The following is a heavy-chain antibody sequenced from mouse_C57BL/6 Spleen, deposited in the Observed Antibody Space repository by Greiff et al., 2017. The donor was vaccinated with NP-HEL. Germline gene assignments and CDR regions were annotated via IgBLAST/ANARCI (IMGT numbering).Heavy chain of an antibody. CDR3: ARKSPYYYGSSYFDY. CDR2: IHPNSGST. J-gene: IGHJ2*01. V-gene: IGHV1-64*01. CDR1: GYTFTSYW. D-gene: IGHD1-1*01. Sequence: VQLQQPGAELVKPGASVKLSCKASGYTFTSYWMHWVKQRPGQGLEWIGMIHPNSGSTNYNEKFKSKATLTVDKSSSTAYMQLSSLTSEDSAVYYCARKSPYYYGSSYFDYWGQGTTLTVSS.